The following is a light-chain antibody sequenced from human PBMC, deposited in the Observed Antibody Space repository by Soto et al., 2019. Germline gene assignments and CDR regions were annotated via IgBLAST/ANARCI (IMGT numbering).Light chain of an antibody. CDR3: SSYTSSTTLDVV. J-gene: IGLJ2*01. V-gene: IGLV2-14*01. Sequence: QSALNQPASVSGSPGQSITISCTGTSSDVGGHNYVSWYQQHPGTAPKLMIYEVTNRPSGVSTRFSGSKSGNTASLTISGLQAEDEADYYCSSYTSSTTLDVVFGGGTKLTVL. CDR2: EVT. CDR1: SSDVGGHNY.